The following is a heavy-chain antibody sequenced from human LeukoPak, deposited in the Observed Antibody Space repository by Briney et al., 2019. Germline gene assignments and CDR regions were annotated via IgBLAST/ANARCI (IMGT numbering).Heavy chain of an antibody. D-gene: IGHD5-12*01. V-gene: IGHV3-48*03. CDR1: GFTFSSYA. CDR2: ISTSGSTT. Sequence: PGGSLRLSCAASGFTFSSYAMNWVRQAPGKGLEWVSYISTSGSTTYYADSVKGRFTISRDNAKNSLYPQMNSLRAEDTAIYYCVREMGGYPFDHWGQGTLVTVSS. J-gene: IGHJ4*02. CDR3: VREMGGYPFDH.